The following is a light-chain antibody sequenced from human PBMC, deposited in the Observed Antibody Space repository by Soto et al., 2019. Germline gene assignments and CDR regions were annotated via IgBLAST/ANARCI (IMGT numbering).Light chain of an antibody. V-gene: IGKV3-11*01. CDR1: QSVSNY. CDR3: QQRSYWPPFT. J-gene: IGKJ3*01. CDR2: DAS. Sequence: EIVLTQSPATLSLSPGERATLSCRASQSVSNYLAWYQQKPGQAPRLLIYDASDRATGIPARFSGSESGTDFTLTISSLEPEDFAVYYCQQRSYWPPFTFGPGTKVHIK.